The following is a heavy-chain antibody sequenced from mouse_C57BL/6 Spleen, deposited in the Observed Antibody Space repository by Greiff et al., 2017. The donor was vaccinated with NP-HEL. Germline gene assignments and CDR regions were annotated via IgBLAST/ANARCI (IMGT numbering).Heavy chain of an antibody. D-gene: IGHD1-1*01. V-gene: IGHV5-4*01. CDR1: GFPFTRYS. Sequence: EVKVVEPGGGLVKPGGSLKLSCAASGFPFTRYSLSWVRQPPAPRLAWVATISAACCYTYYPDNVKGRFTITRDKAKNNLYLQMSHLKSEDTAMYYCARDFTTVVATRAMDYWGQGTTVTVSS. CDR2: ISAACCYT. CDR3: ARDFTTVVATRAMDY. J-gene: IGHJ4*01.